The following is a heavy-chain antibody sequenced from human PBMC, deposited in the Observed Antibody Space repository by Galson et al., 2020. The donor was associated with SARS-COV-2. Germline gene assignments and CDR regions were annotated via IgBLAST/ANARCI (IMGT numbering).Heavy chain of an antibody. Sequence: NSGGSLRLSCAASGFPFDMYTMTWVRQAPGKGLEWVSFISSGSSYIYYADSVRGRFTISRDNAKHSVSLQMNSLRAEDTALYFCARQYDGRSQDGFDVWVQGTMVTVSS. CDR2: ISSGSSYI. CDR1: GFPFDMYT. V-gene: IGHV3-21*01. D-gene: IGHD1-26*01. J-gene: IGHJ3*01. CDR3: ARQYDGRSQDGFDV.